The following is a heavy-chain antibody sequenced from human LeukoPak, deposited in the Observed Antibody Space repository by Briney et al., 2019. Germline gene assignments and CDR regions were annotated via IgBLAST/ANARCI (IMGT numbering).Heavy chain of an antibody. V-gene: IGHV4-34*01. CDR1: GGSFSGYY. CDR2: INHSGST. D-gene: IGHD2-2*01. CDR3: ARIRVVVPAAISYYYYMDV. J-gene: IGHJ6*03. Sequence: PSETLSLTCAVYGGSFSGYYWSWIRQPPGKGLEWIGEINHSGSTNYNPSIKSRVTISVDTSKNQFSLKLSSVTAADTAVYYCARIRVVVPAAISYYYYMDVWGKGTTVTVSS.